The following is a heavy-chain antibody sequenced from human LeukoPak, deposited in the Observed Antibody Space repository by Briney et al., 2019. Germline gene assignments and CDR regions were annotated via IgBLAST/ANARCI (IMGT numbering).Heavy chain of an antibody. J-gene: IGHJ5*02. CDR3: SRGPNNWFDP. CDR1: GFTVSSNH. CDR2: IYSAGST. V-gene: IGHV3-53*01. Sequence: GGSLRLSCAASGFTVSSNHMSWVRQAPGKGLEWVSVIYSAGSTYYTDSVKGRFTISRVNSNNTLYLQMNSLRAEDTAVYYCSRGPNNWFDPWGQGTLVTVSS.